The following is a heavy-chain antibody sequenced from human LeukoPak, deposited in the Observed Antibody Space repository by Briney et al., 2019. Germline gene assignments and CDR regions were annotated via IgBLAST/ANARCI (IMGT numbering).Heavy chain of an antibody. CDR3: ARWSSYYYYYYMDV. CDR1: GGSISSYY. D-gene: IGHD4-23*01. J-gene: IGHJ6*03. Sequence: PSETLSLTCTVSGGSISSYYWSWIRQPARKGLEWIGRIYTSGSTNYNPSLKSRVTMSVDTSKNQFSLKLSSVTAADTAVYYCARWSSYYYYYYMDVWGKGTTVTVSS. V-gene: IGHV4-4*07. CDR2: IYTSGST.